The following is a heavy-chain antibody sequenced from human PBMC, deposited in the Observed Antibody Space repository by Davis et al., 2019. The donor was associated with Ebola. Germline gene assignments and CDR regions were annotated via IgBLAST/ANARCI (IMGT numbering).Heavy chain of an antibody. D-gene: IGHD1-26*01. J-gene: IGHJ3*02. Sequence: GESLKISCAASGFTFSSYLMSWVRQAPGKGLEWVANIKQDGSEKYYVDSVKGRFTISRDNAKNSLYLQMNSLRAEDTAVYYCARDKSWYSGSYSDAFDIWGQGTMVTVSS. CDR1: GFTFSSYL. CDR2: IKQDGSEK. CDR3: ARDKSWYSGSYSDAFDI. V-gene: IGHV3-7*03.